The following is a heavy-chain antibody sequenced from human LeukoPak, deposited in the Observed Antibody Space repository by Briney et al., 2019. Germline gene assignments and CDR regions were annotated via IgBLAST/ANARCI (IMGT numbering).Heavy chain of an antibody. J-gene: IGHJ3*02. CDR2: IYYSGST. CDR1: GGSISSYY. CDR3: AREAHIAVAGDAFDI. D-gene: IGHD6-19*01. Sequence: SETLSLTCTVSGGSISSYYWSWIRQPPGKGLEWIGYIYYSGSTNYNPSLKSRVTISVDTSKNHFSLKLSSVTAADTAVYYCAREAHIAVAGDAFDIWGQGTMVTVSS. V-gene: IGHV4-59*01.